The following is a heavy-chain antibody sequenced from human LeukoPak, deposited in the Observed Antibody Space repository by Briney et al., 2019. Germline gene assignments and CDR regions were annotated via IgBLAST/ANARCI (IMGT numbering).Heavy chain of an antibody. D-gene: IGHD6-19*01. V-gene: IGHV3-7*04. CDR3: ARGGRYTGWYWFDS. J-gene: IGHJ5*01. Sequence: QTGGSLRLSCAASGFTFSTYWMSWVRQAPGKGLEWVANIMHDGSEKYSVDSVKGRFIISRDNVKNSLFLQMNNLRVEDTAVYYCARGGRYTGWYWFDSWGQGTLVTVSS. CDR2: IMHDGSEK. CDR1: GFTFSTYW.